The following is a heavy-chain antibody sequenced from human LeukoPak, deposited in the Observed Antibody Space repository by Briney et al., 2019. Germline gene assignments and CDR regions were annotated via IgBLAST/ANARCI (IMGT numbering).Heavy chain of an antibody. CDR1: GGTFSSYA. Sequence: GASVKVSCKASGGTFSSYAISWVRQAPGQGLEWMGWIGAYNGNTNYAQKLQGRVTMTTDTSTSTAYMELRSLRSDDTAVYYCARTYGDNAEYFQHWGQGTLVTVSS. J-gene: IGHJ1*01. CDR2: IGAYNGNT. V-gene: IGHV1-18*01. CDR3: ARTYGDNAEYFQH. D-gene: IGHD4-17*01.